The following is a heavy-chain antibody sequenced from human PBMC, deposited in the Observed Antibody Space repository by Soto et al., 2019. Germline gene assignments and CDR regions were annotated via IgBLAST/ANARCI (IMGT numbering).Heavy chain of an antibody. CDR2: ISYDESNK. CDR1: GFTFSTYG. Sequence: VQLVESGGGVVQPGRSLRLSCAASGFTFSTYGMHWVRQAPGKGLEWVAFISYDESNKYYADSVKGRFTISRDISRNTLYLQMNSLRTEDTAVYYCARYYYYDSSGKPDYWGQGTLVTVSS. V-gene: IGHV3-30*03. D-gene: IGHD3-22*01. J-gene: IGHJ4*02. CDR3: ARYYYYDSSGKPDY.